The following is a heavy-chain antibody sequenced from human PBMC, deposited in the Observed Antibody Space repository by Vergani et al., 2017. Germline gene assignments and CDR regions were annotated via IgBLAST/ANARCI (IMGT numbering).Heavy chain of an antibody. J-gene: IGHJ4*02. CDR1: GFTFSDHY. Sequence: EVQLVESGGGLVQPGGSLRLSCAASGFTFSDHYMDWVRQAPGKGLEWVGRTRNKANSYTTEYAASVKGRFTISRDDSKNSLYLQMNSLKTEDTAVYYCARRTTMVRGVLEIARYYFDYWGQGTLVTVSS. D-gene: IGHD3-10*01. CDR3: ARRTTMVRGVLEIARYYFDY. CDR2: TRNKANSYTT. V-gene: IGHV3-72*01.